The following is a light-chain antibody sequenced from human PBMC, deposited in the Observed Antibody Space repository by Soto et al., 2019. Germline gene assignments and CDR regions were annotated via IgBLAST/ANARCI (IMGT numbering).Light chain of an antibody. CDR2: AAS. J-gene: IGKJ3*01. CDR1: QGISSY. CDR3: QQLNSYPLT. V-gene: IGKV1-9*01. Sequence: DIPLTQSPSFLSASVGDRVTITCRASQGISSYLAWYQQKPGQAPKLLIYAASTLQSGVPSRFSGSGSGTEFTLTISSLEPEDFATYYCQQLNSYPLTFGPGTKVDIK.